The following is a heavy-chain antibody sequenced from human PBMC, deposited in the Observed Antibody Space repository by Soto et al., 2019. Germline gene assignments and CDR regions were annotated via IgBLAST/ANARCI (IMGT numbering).Heavy chain of an antibody. V-gene: IGHV3-23*01. Sequence: GGSLRLSCAASGFTFSRYAMNWVRQAPGKGLEWVSGISDSGGTTYYVDSVKGRFTISRDNSKNTVYLQINCLRAEDTAVCYCAPQQTGTTWVDYWGQGTLVTVSS. CDR3: APQQTGTTWVDY. CDR2: ISDSGGTT. J-gene: IGHJ4*02. D-gene: IGHD1-1*01. CDR1: GFTFSRYA.